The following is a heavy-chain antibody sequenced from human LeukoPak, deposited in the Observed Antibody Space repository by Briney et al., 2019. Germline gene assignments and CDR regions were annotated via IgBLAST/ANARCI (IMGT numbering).Heavy chain of an antibody. Sequence: SETLSLTCSVSDGSISDYYWSWIRQPPGKGLEWIGYIYYGGGTSYNPSLKSRVTMSVDTSRNQFSLKVTSATAADTAVYYCARQPNKNFFDYWGPGTPVTVSS. CDR3: ARQPNKNFFDY. CDR1: DGSISDYY. V-gene: IGHV4-59*08. CDR2: IYYGGGT. J-gene: IGHJ4*02.